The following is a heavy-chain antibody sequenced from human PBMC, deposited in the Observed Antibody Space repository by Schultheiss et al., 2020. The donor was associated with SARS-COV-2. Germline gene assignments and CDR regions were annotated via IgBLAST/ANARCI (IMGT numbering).Heavy chain of an antibody. CDR2: INHSGST. V-gene: IGHV4-39*07. CDR3: ARVPNVHYYDSSGYWKADY. D-gene: IGHD3-22*01. J-gene: IGHJ4*02. CDR1: GFSLSTSGVG. Sequence: SGPTLVKPTQTLTLTCTFSGFSLSTSGVGVGWIRQPPGKGLEWIGEINHSGSTNYNPSLKSRVTISVDTSKNQFSLKLSSVTAADTAVYYCARVPNVHYYDSSGYWKADYWGQGTLVTVSS.